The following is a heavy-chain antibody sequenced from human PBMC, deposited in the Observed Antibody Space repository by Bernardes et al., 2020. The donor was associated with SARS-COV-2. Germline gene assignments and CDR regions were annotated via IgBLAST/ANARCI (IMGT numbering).Heavy chain of an antibody. CDR3: ARDLGYCSSTSCSLMDV. CDR2: IYYSGIT. V-gene: IGHV4-39*07. Sequence: SETLSLTCTVSGGSISSISYYWGWILQPPGKGLEWIGSIYYSGITYYNPSLKSRVTISVDTSKNQFSLKLSSVTAADTAVYYCARDLGYCSSTSCSLMDVWGKGTTVTVSS. J-gene: IGHJ6*04. D-gene: IGHD2-2*03. CDR1: GGSISSISYY.